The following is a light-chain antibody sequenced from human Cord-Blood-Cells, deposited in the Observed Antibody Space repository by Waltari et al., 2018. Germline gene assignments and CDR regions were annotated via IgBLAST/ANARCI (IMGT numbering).Light chain of an antibody. J-gene: IGKJ3*01. CDR1: QSVSSSY. CDR3: QQYGSSIFT. Sequence: EIVLTQSPGNPSLSPGERATLSCRASQSVSSSYLAWYQQKPGQAPRLLIYGASSRATGIPDRFSGSGSGTDFTLTISRLEPEDFAVYYCQQYGSSIFTFGPGTKVDIK. CDR2: GAS. V-gene: IGKV3-20*01.